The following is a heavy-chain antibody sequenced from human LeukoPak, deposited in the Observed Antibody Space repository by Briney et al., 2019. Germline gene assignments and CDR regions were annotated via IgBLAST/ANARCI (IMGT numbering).Heavy chain of an antibody. CDR2: MNPNSGNT. CDR1: GYTFTSYD. D-gene: IGHD2-2*01. CDR3: ASGGGYCSSTSCSRPYYYYYGMDV. J-gene: IGHJ6*02. Sequence: ASVKVSCKASGYTFTSYDINWVRQATGQGLEWMGWMNPNSGNTGYAQKLQGRVTMTRNTSISTAYMELSSLRSEDTAVYYCASGGGYCSSTSCSRPYYYYYGMDVWGQGTTVTVSS. V-gene: IGHV1-8*01.